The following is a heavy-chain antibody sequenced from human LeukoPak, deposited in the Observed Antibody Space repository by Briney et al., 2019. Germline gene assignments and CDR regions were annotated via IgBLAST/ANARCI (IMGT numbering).Heavy chain of an antibody. Sequence: PSETLSLTCTVSGGLISSYYWSWIRQLPGKGLEWIGYIYYSGSTNYNPSLKSRVTISVDTSKNQFSLKLSSVTAADTAVYYCASSITGTPYYFDYWGQGTLVTVSS. J-gene: IGHJ4*02. CDR3: ASSITGTPYYFDY. D-gene: IGHD1-20*01. CDR2: IYYSGST. V-gene: IGHV4-59*01. CDR1: GGLISSYY.